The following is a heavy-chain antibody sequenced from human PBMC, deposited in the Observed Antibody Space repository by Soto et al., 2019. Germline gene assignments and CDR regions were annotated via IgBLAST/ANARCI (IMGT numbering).Heavy chain of an antibody. V-gene: IGHV3-21*01. CDR3: ARDANNYYDSSGLGSQFDD. D-gene: IGHD3-22*01. Sequence: GGSLRLSCAASGFTFSSYSMNWVRQAPGKGLEWVSSISSSSYIYYADSVKGRFTISRDNAKNSLYLQMNSLRAEDTAVYYCARDANNYYDSSGLGSQFDDWGQGTLVTVSS. J-gene: IGHJ4*02. CDR1: GFTFSSYS. CDR2: ISSSSYI.